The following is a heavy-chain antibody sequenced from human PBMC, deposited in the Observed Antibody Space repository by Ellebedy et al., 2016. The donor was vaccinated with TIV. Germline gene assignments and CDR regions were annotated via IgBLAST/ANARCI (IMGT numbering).Heavy chain of an antibody. D-gene: IGHD1-1*01. CDR1: GGSISSGDYY. V-gene: IGHV4-39*07. CDR2: IYYSGST. CDR3: TRGGTSYSDY. Sequence: SETLSLTCTVSGGSISSGDYYWSWIRQPPGKGLEWIGSIYYSGSTYYNPSLKSRLTISVDTSKNQFSLKLSSVTAADTAMYYCTRGGTSYSDYWGQGTLVTVSS. J-gene: IGHJ4*02.